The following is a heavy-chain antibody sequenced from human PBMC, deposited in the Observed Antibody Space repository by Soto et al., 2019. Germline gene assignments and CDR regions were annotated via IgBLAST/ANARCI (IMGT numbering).Heavy chain of an antibody. D-gene: IGHD3-10*01. CDR2: INPRSGRT. J-gene: IGHJ4*02. CDR1: GYTFTTYS. Sequence: QVQLMQSGAEVKKPRASVKVSCKASGYTFTTYSMHWVRQAPGQGLEWMGVINPRSGRTSFAQKFQGRVTMTGDTSTSTVYMELSSLRSEDTAVYYCAMDTNLLDYYFDYWGQGTLVTVSS. V-gene: IGHV1-46*01. CDR3: AMDTNLLDYYFDY.